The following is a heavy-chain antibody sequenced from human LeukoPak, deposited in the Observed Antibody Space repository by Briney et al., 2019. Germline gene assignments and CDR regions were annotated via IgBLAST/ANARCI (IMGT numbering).Heavy chain of an antibody. CDR2: ISYDGSNK. CDR3: ANSGVWFGDYMARGYFDY. J-gene: IGHJ4*02. CDR1: GFTFSSYG. V-gene: IGHV3-30*18. D-gene: IGHD3-10*01. Sequence: GGSLRLSCAASGFTFSSYGMHWVRQAPGKGLEWVAVISYDGSNKYYADSVKGRFTISRDNSKNTLYLQMNSLRAEDTAVYYCANSGVWFGDYMARGYFDYWGQGTLVTVSS.